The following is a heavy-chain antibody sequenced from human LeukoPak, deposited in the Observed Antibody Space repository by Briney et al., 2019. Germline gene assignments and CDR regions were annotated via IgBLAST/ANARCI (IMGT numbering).Heavy chain of an antibody. CDR1: GGSFSGYY. Sequence: SETLSLTCAVYGGSFSGYYWSWIRQPPGKGLEWIGEINHSGSTNYNPSLKSRVTISVDTSKNQFSLKLSSVTAADTAVYYCARRWKWSGSYSWFDPWGQGTLVTVSS. V-gene: IGHV4-34*01. J-gene: IGHJ5*02. D-gene: IGHD1-26*01. CDR3: ARRWKWSGSYSWFDP. CDR2: INHSGST.